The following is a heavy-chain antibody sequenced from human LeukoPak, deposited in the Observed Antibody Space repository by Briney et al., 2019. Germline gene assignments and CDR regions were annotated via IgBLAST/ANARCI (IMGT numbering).Heavy chain of an antibody. J-gene: IGHJ6*02. CDR1: GYTFTSYG. V-gene: IGHV1-18*01. CDR3: AREQYSSSWYTYYYYGMDV. Sequence: ASVKVSCKASGYTFTSYGISWVRQAPGQGLEWMGWISAYNGNTNYAQKLQGRVTMTTDTSTSTAYMELRSLRSDDTAVYYCAREQYSSSWYTYYYYGMDVWGHGTTVTVSS. D-gene: IGHD6-13*01. CDR2: ISAYNGNT.